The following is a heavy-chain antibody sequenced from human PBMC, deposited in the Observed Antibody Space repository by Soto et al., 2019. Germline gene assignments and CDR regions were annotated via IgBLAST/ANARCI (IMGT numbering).Heavy chain of an antibody. CDR1: GYTFTSYY. V-gene: IGHV1-46*01. CDR3: ARVYYDFWSGYPTPMYYFDY. J-gene: IGHJ4*02. CDR2: INPSGGST. D-gene: IGHD3-3*01. Sequence: GGSVKVSCKASGYTFTSYYMHWVRKAPGQRLERKGKINPSGGSTSYAQKFQGRVTMTRDMSTSTVYMELSSLRSEDTAVYYCARVYYDFWSGYPTPMYYFDYWGQGTLVTVSS.